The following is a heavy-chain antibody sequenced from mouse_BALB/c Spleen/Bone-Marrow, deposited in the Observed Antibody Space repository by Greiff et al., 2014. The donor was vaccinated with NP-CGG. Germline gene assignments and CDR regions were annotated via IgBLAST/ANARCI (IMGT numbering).Heavy chain of an antibody. J-gene: IGHJ2*01. Sequence: VQRVESGAELMKPGASVKISCKATGYTFSNYWIEWVKQRPGHGLEWIGEILPGSGTTNYNEKFDDKAAFTADTSSNTAYMQLSSLTSEDSAVYYCARGLPLDFWGQGTTLTVSS. V-gene: IGHV1-9*01. D-gene: IGHD2-4*01. CDR3: ARGLPLDF. CDR2: ILPGSGTT. CDR1: GYTFSNYW.